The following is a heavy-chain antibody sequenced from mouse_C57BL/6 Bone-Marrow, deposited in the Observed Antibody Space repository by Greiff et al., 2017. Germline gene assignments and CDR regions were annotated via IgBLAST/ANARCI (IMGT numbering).Heavy chain of an antibody. V-gene: IGHV2-5*01. CDR1: GFSLTSYG. J-gene: IGHJ4*01. D-gene: IGHD2-4*01. CDR2: IWRGGST. Sequence: VQLQESGPGLVQPSQSLSITCTVSGFSLTSYGVHWVRQSPGKGLEWLGVIWRGGSTDYNAAFMSRLSITKDNSKSQVFFKMNSLQADDTAIYYCAKGNYDYGYAMDYWGQGTSVTVSS. CDR3: AKGNYDYGYAMDY.